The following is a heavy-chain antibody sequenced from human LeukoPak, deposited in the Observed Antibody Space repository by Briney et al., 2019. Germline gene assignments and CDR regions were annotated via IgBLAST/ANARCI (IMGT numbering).Heavy chain of an antibody. Sequence: ASVKVSCKASGYTFTSYYTHWVRQAPGQGLEWMGIINPSGGSTSYAQKFQGRVTMTRDTSTSTVYMELSSLRSEDTAVYYCARALATYYYDSSGYQGGYFQHWGQGTLVTVSS. CDR1: GYTFTSYY. D-gene: IGHD3-22*01. J-gene: IGHJ1*01. V-gene: IGHV1-46*01. CDR2: INPSGGST. CDR3: ARALATYYYDSSGYQGGYFQH.